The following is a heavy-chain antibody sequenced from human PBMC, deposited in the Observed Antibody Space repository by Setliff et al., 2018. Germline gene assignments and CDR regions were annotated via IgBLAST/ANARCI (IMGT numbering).Heavy chain of an antibody. CDR2: ISAYSGKA. CDR3: SRLVRYCTTTSCQRLSGDEY. D-gene: IGHD2-2*01. V-gene: IGHV1-18*01. J-gene: IGHJ4*02. Sequence: ASVKVSCKASGYTFSDYGITWVRQAPGQGLEWMGWISAYSGKAYYAQKLQDRATMTTDTSTGTAYLELRSLGSDDTAVYYCSRLVRYCTTTSCQRLSGDEYWGQGALVTVSS. CDR1: GYTFSDYG.